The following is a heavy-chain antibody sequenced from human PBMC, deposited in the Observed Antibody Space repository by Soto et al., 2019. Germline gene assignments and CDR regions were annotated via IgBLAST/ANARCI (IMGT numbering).Heavy chain of an antibody. CDR1: GFNVTNKY. CDR2: IYAGGST. D-gene: IGHD6-13*01. Sequence: PGGSLRLSCTASGFNVTNKYMNWVRQAPGKGLEWVSVIYAGGSTYYADSVRGRFTVSRDNLKNMLYIQMNSLRIEDTATYYCAREGMEAAPGQYGMDVWGQGTTVTVSS. V-gene: IGHV3-53*01. J-gene: IGHJ6*02. CDR3: AREGMEAAPGQYGMDV.